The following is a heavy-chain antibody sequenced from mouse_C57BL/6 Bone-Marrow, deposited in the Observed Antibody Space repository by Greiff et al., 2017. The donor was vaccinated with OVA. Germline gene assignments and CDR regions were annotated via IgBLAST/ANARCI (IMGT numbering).Heavy chain of an antibody. J-gene: IGHJ2*01. Sequence: EVQLVESGAELVRPGASVKLSCTASGFNIKDDYMHWVKQRPEQGLEWIGWIDPENGDTEYASKFQGKATITADTSSNTAYLQLSSLTSEDTAVYYCTTRYYGSSYDYWGQGTTLTVSS. CDR3: TTRYYGSSYDY. CDR1: GFNIKDDY. CDR2: IDPENGDT. D-gene: IGHD1-1*01. V-gene: IGHV14-4*01.